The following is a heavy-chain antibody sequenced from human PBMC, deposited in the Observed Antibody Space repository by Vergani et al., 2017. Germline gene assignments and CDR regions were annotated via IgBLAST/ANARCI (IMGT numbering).Heavy chain of an antibody. V-gene: IGHV1-18*04. CDR3: SRDQQIVRFGDLDY. J-gene: IGHJ4*02. CDR2: ISPDSGDT. CDR1: GYTFTRTG. D-gene: IGHD6-6*01. Sequence: QIHMVQSGGEVKKPGASVKVSCKASGYTFTRTGISWVRQAPGQGLEWMAWISPDSGDTKYSQKFQGRVTLTTDILTDTAYMELKSLTSDDTAIYYCSRDQQIVRFGDLDYWGQGTLVSVSS.